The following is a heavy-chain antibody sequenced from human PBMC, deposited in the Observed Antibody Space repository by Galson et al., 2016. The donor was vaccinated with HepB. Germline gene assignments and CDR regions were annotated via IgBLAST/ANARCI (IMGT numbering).Heavy chain of an antibody. Sequence: SVKVSCKASGYSFTTYFIYWVRQAPGQGLEWMGWINPKNGATRYAQKFEDRVTMSRDTSTATVYMELTSVTSDDTAVFYCVREDHGYSGFWGQGTLVTVSS. CDR2: INPKNGAT. CDR1: GYSFTTYF. J-gene: IGHJ4*02. V-gene: IGHV1-2*02. D-gene: IGHD5-12*01. CDR3: VREDHGYSGF.